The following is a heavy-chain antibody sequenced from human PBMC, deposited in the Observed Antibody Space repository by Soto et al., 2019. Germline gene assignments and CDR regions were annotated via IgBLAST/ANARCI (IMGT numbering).Heavy chain of an antibody. D-gene: IGHD5-12*01. Sequence: GASVKVSCKASGYTFTSYGISWVRQAPGQGLEWLGWIGAYNGNTNYAQKLQGRVTMTTDTSTSTAYMELRSLRSDDTALYYCARHTRYSGYNWGSYNWFDPWGRRTLVTVSS. V-gene: IGHV1-18*01. CDR1: GYTFTSYG. CDR3: ARHTRYSGYNWGSYNWFDP. J-gene: IGHJ5*02. CDR2: IGAYNGNT.